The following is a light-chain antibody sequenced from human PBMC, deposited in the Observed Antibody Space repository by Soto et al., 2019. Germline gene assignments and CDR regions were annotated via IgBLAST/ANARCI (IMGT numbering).Light chain of an antibody. CDR2: HAS. CDR1: ESVDIY. V-gene: IGKV3-11*01. Sequence: ETVLTQSPATLSLSPGERATLSFRASESVDIYLAGYQQKPGQAPRLLIYHASNRATGIPARFSGSGSGTDFTLTISSLEPEDSAVYYCQQRRNWPPLTFGGGTRVEIK. J-gene: IGKJ4*01. CDR3: QQRRNWPPLT.